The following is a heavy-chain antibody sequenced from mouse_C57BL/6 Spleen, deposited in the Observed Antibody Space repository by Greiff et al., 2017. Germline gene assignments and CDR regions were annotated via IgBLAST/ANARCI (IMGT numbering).Heavy chain of an antibody. CDR2: ISSGSGTI. CDR1: GFTFSDYG. CDR3: ARPKDSYYAMDY. V-gene: IGHV5-17*01. J-gene: IGHJ4*01. Sequence: EVQRVESGGGLVKPGGSLKLSCAASGFTFSDYGMHWVRQAPEKGLEWVAYISSGSGTIYYADTVKGRFTISRDNAKNTLFLQMTRLSAADTAMYYCARPKDSYYAMDYWGQGTSVTVSS.